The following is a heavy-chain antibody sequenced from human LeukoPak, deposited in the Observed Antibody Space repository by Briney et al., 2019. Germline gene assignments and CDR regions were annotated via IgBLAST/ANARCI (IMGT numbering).Heavy chain of an antibody. J-gene: IGHJ4*02. Sequence: GATVKVSCKASGYSFTSYAMNWVRQAPGQGLEWMGWINTNTGNPTYAQGFTGRFVFSLDTSVSTAYLQISSLKAEDTAVYYCARRGDGYNGKYYFDYWGQGTLVTVSS. V-gene: IGHV7-4-1*02. CDR3: ARRGDGYNGKYYFDY. D-gene: IGHD5-24*01. CDR2: INTNTGNP. CDR1: GYSFTSYA.